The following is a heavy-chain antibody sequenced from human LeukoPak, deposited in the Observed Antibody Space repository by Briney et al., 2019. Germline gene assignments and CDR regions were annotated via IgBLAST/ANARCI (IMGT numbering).Heavy chain of an antibody. CDR3: AREGTYYDSSGYYVS. D-gene: IGHD3-22*01. CDR1: GFTFSNAW. J-gene: IGHJ5*02. V-gene: IGHV3-23*01. CDR2: ISGSGGKT. Sequence: GGSLRLSCAASGFTFSNAWMSWVRQAPGKGLEWVSAISGSGGKTYYADSVKGRFTLSRENSNGTIFLEMSSLRVEDTAVYYWAREGTYYDSSGYYVSWGQGTLVTVSS.